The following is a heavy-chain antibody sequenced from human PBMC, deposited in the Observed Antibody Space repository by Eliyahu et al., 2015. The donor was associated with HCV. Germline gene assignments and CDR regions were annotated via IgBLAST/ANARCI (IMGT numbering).Heavy chain of an antibody. Sequence: QVQLQQWGAGLLKPSETLSLTCAVYGGSFSGYYWSWIRQPPGKGLEWIGEINHSGSTNYNPSLKSRVTISVDTSKNQFSLKLSSVTAADTAVYYCARGVVGYPDYWGQGTLVTVSS. CDR2: INHSGST. CDR1: GGSFSGYY. CDR3: ARGVVGYPDY. D-gene: IGHD2-15*01. J-gene: IGHJ4*02. V-gene: IGHV4-34*01.